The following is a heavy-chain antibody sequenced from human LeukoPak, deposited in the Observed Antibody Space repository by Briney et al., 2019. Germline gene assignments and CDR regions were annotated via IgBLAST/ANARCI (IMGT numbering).Heavy chain of an antibody. CDR1: GFTFSSYS. CDR2: ISSSSSYI. CDR3: ATPLGDTMVRGGSKR. Sequence: GRSLRLSCAASGFTFSSYSMNWVRQAPGKGLEWVSSISSSSSYIYYADSVKGRFTISRDNAKNSLYLQMNSLRAEDTAVYYCATPLGDTMVRGGSKRWGQGTLVTVSS. J-gene: IGHJ4*02. D-gene: IGHD3-10*01. V-gene: IGHV3-21*01.